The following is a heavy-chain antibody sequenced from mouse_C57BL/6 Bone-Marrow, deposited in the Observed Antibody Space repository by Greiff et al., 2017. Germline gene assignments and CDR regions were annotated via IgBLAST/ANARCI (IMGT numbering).Heavy chain of an antibody. CDR2: IDPATGGT. J-gene: IGHJ3*01. D-gene: IGHD1-1*01. CDR1: GYTFTDYE. Sequence: QVQLQQSGAELVRPGASVTLSCKASGYTFTDYEMHWVKQTPVHGLEWIGAIDPATGGTAYNQKFKGKAILTADKSSSTAYMELRSLTSEDSAVYYCTILLLRFWFAYWGQGTLVTVSA. CDR3: TILLLRFWFAY. V-gene: IGHV1-15*01.